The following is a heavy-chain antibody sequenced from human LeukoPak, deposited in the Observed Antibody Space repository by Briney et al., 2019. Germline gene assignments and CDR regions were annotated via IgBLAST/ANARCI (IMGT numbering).Heavy chain of an antibody. CDR1: GYTFTDYY. Sequence: ASVKVSCKASGYTFTDYYMHWVRQAPGQGLEWMGWINPNSGGTNYAQKIQGRVTMTRDTSISTAYMELTRLRSDDTSVYYCARTRDPHDYWGQGTLDTVSS. V-gene: IGHV1-2*02. J-gene: IGHJ4*02. CDR2: INPNSGGT. CDR3: ARTRDPHDY.